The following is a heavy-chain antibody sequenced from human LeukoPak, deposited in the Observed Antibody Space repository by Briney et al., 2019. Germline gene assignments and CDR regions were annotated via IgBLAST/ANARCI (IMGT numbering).Heavy chain of an antibody. Sequence: GESLKISCKGSGYSFTSYWIGWVRQMPGKGLEWMGIIYPGDSDTGYSPSFQGQVTISADKSISTAYLQWSSLKASDTAMYYCARQFRRYSSGWYTNGDYWGQGTLVTVSS. D-gene: IGHD6-19*01. CDR1: GYSFTSYW. V-gene: IGHV5-51*01. CDR3: ARQFRRYSSGWYTNGDY. J-gene: IGHJ4*02. CDR2: IYPGDSDT.